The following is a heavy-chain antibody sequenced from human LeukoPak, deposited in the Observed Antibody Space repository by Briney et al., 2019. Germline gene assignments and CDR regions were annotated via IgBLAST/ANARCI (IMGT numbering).Heavy chain of an antibody. J-gene: IGHJ5*02. CDR3: ASIQSNKTGGWFDP. CDR1: GYTLTELS. Sequence: VASVKVSCKVPGYTLTELSMHWVRQAPGKGLEWMGGFDPEDGETIYAQKFQGRVTMTEDTSTDTAYMELSSLRSEDTAVYYCASIQSNKTGGWFDPWGQGTLVTVSS. V-gene: IGHV1-24*01. CDR2: FDPEDGET. D-gene: IGHD4-11*01.